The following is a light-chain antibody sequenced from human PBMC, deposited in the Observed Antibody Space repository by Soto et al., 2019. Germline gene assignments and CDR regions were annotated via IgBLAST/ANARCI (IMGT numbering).Light chain of an antibody. CDR2: LTS. CDR1: QAVNTR. Sequence: EIVLTQSPATLSSFPGDRVTLSCRASQAVNTRLAWYQHKPGQAPRLLIYLTSNRAAGIPARFSAWGSGTDFTLTISRLEPEDSAVYYCEQYGSSPRTFGQGTKVDIK. J-gene: IGKJ1*01. V-gene: IGKV3-20*01. CDR3: EQYGSSPRT.